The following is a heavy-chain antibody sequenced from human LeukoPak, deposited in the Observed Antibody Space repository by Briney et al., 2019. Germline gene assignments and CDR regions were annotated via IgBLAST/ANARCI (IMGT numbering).Heavy chain of an antibody. D-gene: IGHD2-15*01. J-gene: IGHJ3*02. Sequence: GGSLRLSCAASGFTVSSNEMSWVRQAPGKGLEWVSSISGGSTYYADSRKGRFTISRDNSKNSLYPQMNSLRAEDTAVYYCAKDGGSDPDSFDIWGQGTMVTVSS. CDR3: AKDGGSDPDSFDI. CDR1: GFTVSSNE. CDR2: ISGGST. V-gene: IGHV3-38-3*01.